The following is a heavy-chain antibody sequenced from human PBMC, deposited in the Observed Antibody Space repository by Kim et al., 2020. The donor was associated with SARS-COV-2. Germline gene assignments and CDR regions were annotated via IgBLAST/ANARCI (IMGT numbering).Heavy chain of an antibody. Sequence: SETLSLTCAVYGGSFSGYYWSWIRQPPGKGLEWIGEINHSGSTNYNPSLKSRVTISVDTSKNQFSLKLSSVTAADTAVYYCVRGPGYCSSTSCYRRGYY. V-gene: IGHV4-34*01. CDR2: INHSGST. D-gene: IGHD2-2*02. CDR1: GGSFSGYY. CDR3: VRGPGYCSSTSCYRRGYY. J-gene: IGHJ6*01.